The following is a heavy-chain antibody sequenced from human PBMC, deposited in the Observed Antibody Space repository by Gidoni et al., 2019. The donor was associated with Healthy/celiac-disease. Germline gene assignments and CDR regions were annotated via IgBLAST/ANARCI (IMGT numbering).Heavy chain of an antibody. CDR1: GYSISTRTW. CDR3: ARNLGCSGGSCYSNWFDP. Sequence: QVQLQESGPGLVKPSATLSLTCAVSGYSISTRTWWGWIRQPPGKGLEWIGYIYYSGSTYYNPSLKSRVTMSVDTSKNQFSLKLSSVTAVDTAVYYCARNLGCSGGSCYSNWFDPWGQGTLVTVSS. J-gene: IGHJ5*02. V-gene: IGHV4-28*01. CDR2: IYYSGST. D-gene: IGHD2-15*01.